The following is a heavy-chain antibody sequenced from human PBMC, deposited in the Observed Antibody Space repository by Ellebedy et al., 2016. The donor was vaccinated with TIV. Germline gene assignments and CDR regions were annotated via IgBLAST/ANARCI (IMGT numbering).Heavy chain of an antibody. CDR3: ARDGVDGMDV. CDR1: GGSISYYY. J-gene: IGHJ6*02. CDR2: IDYSGST. Sequence: SETLSLTCAVSGGSISYYYWTWIRQSPGKGLEWIGNIDYSGSTKYNPSLKSRVTISVDRSKNQLSLKLRSASAADTAVYYCARDGVDGMDVWGQGTTVAVSS. D-gene: IGHD2-15*01. V-gene: IGHV4-59*01.